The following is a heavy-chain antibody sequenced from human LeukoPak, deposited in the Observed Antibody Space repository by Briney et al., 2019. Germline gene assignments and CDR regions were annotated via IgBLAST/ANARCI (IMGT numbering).Heavy chain of an antibody. D-gene: IGHD6-13*01. V-gene: IGHV3-21*01. CDR1: GFTFSSYS. CDR3: ARDLRPQNRIAAAGTPYDY. J-gene: IGHJ4*02. Sequence: GGSLRLSCAASGFTFSSYSMNWVRQAPGKGLEWVSSISSSSSYIYYADSVKGRFTISRDNAKNSLYLQMNSLRAEDTAVYYCARDLRPQNRIAAAGTPYDYWGQGSLVTVSS. CDR2: ISSSSSYI.